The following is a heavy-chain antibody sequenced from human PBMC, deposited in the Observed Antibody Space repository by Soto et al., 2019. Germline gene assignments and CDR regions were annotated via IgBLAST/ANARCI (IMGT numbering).Heavy chain of an antibody. CDR1: GGSISSYY. Sequence: SETLSLTCTVAGGSISSYYGSWIRQPPGKGLEWIGYIYYSGSTNYNPSLKSRVTISVDTSKNQFSLKLSSVTAADTAVYYCARYNDYGDAFDIWGQGTMVTGS. CDR2: IYYSGST. D-gene: IGHD4-17*01. CDR3: ARYNDYGDAFDI. V-gene: IGHV4-59*01. J-gene: IGHJ3*02.